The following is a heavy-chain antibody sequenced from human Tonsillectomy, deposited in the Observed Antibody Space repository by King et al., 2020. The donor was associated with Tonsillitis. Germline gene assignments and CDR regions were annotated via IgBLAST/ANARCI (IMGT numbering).Heavy chain of an antibody. CDR3: ARDGYNSVYYMDV. J-gene: IGHJ6*03. Sequence: VQLVESGGGLVKPGGSLRLSCAASGFTLSDYYMSWIRQAPGKGLEWVSYISSSSSYTNYADSVKGRFTISRDNAKNSLYLQMNSLRAEDTAVYYCARDGYNSVYYMDVWGKGTTVTVSS. CDR2: ISSSSSYT. V-gene: IGHV3-11*06. D-gene: IGHD5-24*01. CDR1: GFTLSDYY.